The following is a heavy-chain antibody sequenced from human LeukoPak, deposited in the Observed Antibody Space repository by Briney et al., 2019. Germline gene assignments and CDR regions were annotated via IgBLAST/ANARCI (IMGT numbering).Heavy chain of an antibody. J-gene: IGHJ4*02. CDR3: ARGRRYCSSTICYRLDY. Sequence: ASVKVTCKASGYTFTSYDINWVRQATGQGLEWMGWMNPNSGNTGYAQKFQGRVTITRNTSISTAYMELSSLRSEDTAVYYCARGRRYCSSTICYRLDYWGEGALVTVSS. CDR1: GYTFTSYD. D-gene: IGHD2-2*02. CDR2: MNPNSGNT. V-gene: IGHV1-8*03.